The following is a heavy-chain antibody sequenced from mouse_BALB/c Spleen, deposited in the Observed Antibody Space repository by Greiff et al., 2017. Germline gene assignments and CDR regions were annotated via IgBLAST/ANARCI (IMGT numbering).Heavy chain of an antibody. Sequence: VHLVESGAELVRPGVSVKISCKGSGYTFTDYAMHWVKQSHAKSLEWIGVISTYYGDASYNQKFKGKATMTVDKSSSTAYMELARLTSEDSAIYYCARTDYGSSYAMDYWGQGTSVTVSS. CDR2: ISTYYGDA. CDR3: ARTDYGSSYAMDY. J-gene: IGHJ4*01. V-gene: IGHV1S137*01. D-gene: IGHD1-1*01. CDR1: GYTFTDYA.